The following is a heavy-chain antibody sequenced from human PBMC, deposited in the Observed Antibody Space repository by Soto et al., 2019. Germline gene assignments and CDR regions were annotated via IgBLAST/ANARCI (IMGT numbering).Heavy chain of an antibody. V-gene: IGHV3-21*06. CDR1: GFTFTRYS. CDR2: ISSTTHYI. CDR3: ARESEDLTSNFDY. J-gene: IGHJ4*02. Sequence: XESLRLSCAASGFTFTRYSMNWVRQAPGKGLEWVSSISSTTHYIYYADSMRGRFTISRDNAKNAVYLEMNSLRAEDTAVYYCARESEDLTSNFDYWGQGTLVTVSS.